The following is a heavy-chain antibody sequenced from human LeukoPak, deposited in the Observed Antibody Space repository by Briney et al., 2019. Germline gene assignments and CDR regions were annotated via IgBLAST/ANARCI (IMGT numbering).Heavy chain of an antibody. V-gene: IGHV3-30*18. J-gene: IGHJ3*02. D-gene: IGHD2-15*01. CDR3: AKDDGLLLYSAFDI. Sequence: GGSLRLSCAASGFTFSSYGMHWVRQAPGKGLEWVAFISYDGSNKYYADSVKGRFTISRDNSKNTLYLQMNSLRAEDTAVYYCAKDDGLLLYSAFDIWGQGTMVTVSS. CDR2: ISYDGSNK. CDR1: GFTFSSYG.